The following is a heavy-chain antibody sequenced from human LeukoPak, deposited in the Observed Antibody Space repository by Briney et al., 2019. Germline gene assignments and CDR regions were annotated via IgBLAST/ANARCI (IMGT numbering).Heavy chain of an antibody. CDR3: ARENSGYSSGWYRT. Sequence: PGGSLRLSCAVSGFTFSSYSMNWVRQAPGKGLEWVSSISSSSSYIYYADSVKGRFTISRDNAKNSLYLQMNSLRAEDTAVYYCARENSGYSSGWYRTWGQGTLVTVSS. CDR1: GFTFSSYS. D-gene: IGHD6-19*01. V-gene: IGHV3-21*01. CDR2: ISSSSSYI. J-gene: IGHJ4*02.